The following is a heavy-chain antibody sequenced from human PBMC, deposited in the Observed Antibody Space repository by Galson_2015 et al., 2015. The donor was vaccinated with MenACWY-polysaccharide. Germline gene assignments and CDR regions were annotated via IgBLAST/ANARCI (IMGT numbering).Heavy chain of an antibody. D-gene: IGHD1-26*01. CDR1: GDSVSSNSVI. CDR3: VKAPAGTYGIFQY. V-gene: IGHV6-1*01. Sequence: CAISGDSVSSNSVIWHWIRQSPSRGLEWLGRTYYRSKWYIDYAASVNSRITINPDTSKNQLSLQLNSVTPEDTAVYYCVKAPAGTYGIFQYWGQGTLVTVSS. CDR2: TYYRSKWYI. J-gene: IGHJ4*02.